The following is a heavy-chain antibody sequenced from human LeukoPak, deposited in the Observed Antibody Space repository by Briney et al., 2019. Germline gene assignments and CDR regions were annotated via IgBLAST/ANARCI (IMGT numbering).Heavy chain of an antibody. V-gene: IGHV3-23*01. D-gene: IGHD4-23*01. CDR3: AKTPVVGGLFDY. CDR2: VTDSGGST. Sequence: PGGSLRLSCAASGFTFSSYAMSWVRQAPGKGLEWVSAVTDSGGSTYYADSVKGRFTISRDNSKGTLYLQMNSLRAEDTAVYFCAKTPVVGGLFDYWGQGTLVTVSS. CDR1: GFTFSSYA. J-gene: IGHJ4*02.